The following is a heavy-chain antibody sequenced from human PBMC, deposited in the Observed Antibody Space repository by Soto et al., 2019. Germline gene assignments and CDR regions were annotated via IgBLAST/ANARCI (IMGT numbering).Heavy chain of an antibody. CDR1: GGTFSSYA. Sequence: QVQLVQSGAEVKKPGSSVKVSCKASGGTFSSYAISWVRQAPGQGLEWMGGIIPIFGTANYAQKFQGRVTITADESTSTAYMELSSLRSEDTAVYYCARDLWYYYDSSGYYPPGYYYYGMDVWGQGTTVTVSS. CDR2: IIPIFGTA. CDR3: ARDLWYYYDSSGYYPPGYYYYGMDV. D-gene: IGHD3-22*01. J-gene: IGHJ6*02. V-gene: IGHV1-69*01.